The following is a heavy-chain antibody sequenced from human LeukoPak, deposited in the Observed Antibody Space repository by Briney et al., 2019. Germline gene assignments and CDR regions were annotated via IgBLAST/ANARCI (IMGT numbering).Heavy chain of an antibody. Sequence: SETLSLTCSVSGASISTDNYYWSWIRQSPGKGLEWLGSYRSGSTDYSLSLRSRVTLSADTSKNQFSLKVNSVTAADTAVYYCARDEHNSWFYYWGQGTLVTVSP. J-gene: IGHJ4*02. CDR2: YRSGST. V-gene: IGHV4-30-4*01. CDR1: GASISTDNYY. CDR3: ARDEHNSWFYY. D-gene: IGHD6-13*01.